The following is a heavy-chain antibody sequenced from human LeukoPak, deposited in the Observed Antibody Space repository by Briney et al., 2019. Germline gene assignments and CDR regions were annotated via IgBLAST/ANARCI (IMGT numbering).Heavy chain of an antibody. CDR3: AREVLSATNYGIDV. CDR1: GASVSSGSYY. Sequence: SETLPLTCTVSGASVSSGSYYWSWIRQPPGKGLEWIGYIYYSGSANYNPSLKSRVTIPVDTSKNQFSLKLSSVTAADTAVYYCAREVLSATNYGIDVWGQGTTVTVSS. V-gene: IGHV4-61*01. CDR2: IYYSGSA. J-gene: IGHJ6*02.